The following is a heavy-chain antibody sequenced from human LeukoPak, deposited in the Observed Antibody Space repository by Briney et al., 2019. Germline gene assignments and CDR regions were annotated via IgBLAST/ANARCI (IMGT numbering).Heavy chain of an antibody. D-gene: IGHD6-19*01. CDR2: ISAYNGNT. V-gene: IGHV1-18*01. CDR3: ARGQSPGKQWLVLEEFYYYYYMDV. J-gene: IGHJ6*03. Sequence: GASVKVSCKASGYTFTSYGISWVRQAPGQGLEWMGWISAYNGNTNYAQKLQGRVTMTTDTSTSTAYMELSSLRSEDTAVYYCARGQSPGKQWLVLEEFYYYYYMDVWGKGTTVTISS. CDR1: GYTFTSYG.